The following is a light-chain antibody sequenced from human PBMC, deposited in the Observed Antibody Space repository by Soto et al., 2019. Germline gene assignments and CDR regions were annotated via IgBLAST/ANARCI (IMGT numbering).Light chain of an antibody. CDR2: WAS. Sequence: DIVMTQSPDSLAVSLGERATINCKSSQSVLYSSNNKNYLAWYQQKPGQPPKLLIYWASTRESGVPDRFSGSGSATDFTLTISSLQAVDVAVYYCQQYYSTPPVTFGPGTKVDIK. J-gene: IGKJ3*01. CDR1: QSVLYSSNNKNY. V-gene: IGKV4-1*01. CDR3: QQYYSTPPVT.